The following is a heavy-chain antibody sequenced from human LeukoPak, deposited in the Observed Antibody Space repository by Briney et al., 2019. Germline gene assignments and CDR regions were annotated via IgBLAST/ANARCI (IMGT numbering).Heavy chain of an antibody. CDR2: ISGSGGST. J-gene: IGHJ4*02. V-gene: IGHV3-23*01. Sequence: GGSLRLSCAASGFTFSSYAMSWVRQAPGKGLEWVSAISGSGGSTYYADSVKGRFTISRDNSKNTLYLQMNSLRAEDTAVYYCAEAGRGEYSYGHYFDYWGQGTLVTVSS. CDR1: GFTFSSYA. D-gene: IGHD5-18*01. CDR3: AEAGRGEYSYGHYFDY.